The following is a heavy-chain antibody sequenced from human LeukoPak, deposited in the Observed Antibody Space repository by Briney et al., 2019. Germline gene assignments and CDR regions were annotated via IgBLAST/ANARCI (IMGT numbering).Heavy chain of an antibody. Sequence: ASVKVSCKASGYTFTSYDINWVRQATGQGLEWMGWMNPNSGNTGYAQKFQGRVTMTRNTSISTAYMELSSLRSEDTAVYYCARGIYGSGSYYYYYYDGMDVWGQGTTVTVSS. D-gene: IGHD3-10*01. CDR1: GYTFTSYD. V-gene: IGHV1-8*01. CDR2: MNPNSGNT. J-gene: IGHJ6*02. CDR3: ARGIYGSGSYYYYYYDGMDV.